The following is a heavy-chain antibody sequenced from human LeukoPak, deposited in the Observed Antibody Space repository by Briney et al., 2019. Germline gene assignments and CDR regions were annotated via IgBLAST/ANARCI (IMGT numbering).Heavy chain of an antibody. J-gene: IGHJ6*02. D-gene: IGHD3-10*01. V-gene: IGHV1-2*06. CDR1: GYSFTDYF. CDR3: AREGRGETVPYGMDV. Sequence: ASVKVSCKASGYSFTDYFMHWVRQAPGQGLEWMGRINPNSGGTNYARKFQGRVTMTRDTSISTAYMELRRLRSDDTAVYYCAREGRGETVPYGMDVWGQGTTVTVSS. CDR2: INPNSGGT.